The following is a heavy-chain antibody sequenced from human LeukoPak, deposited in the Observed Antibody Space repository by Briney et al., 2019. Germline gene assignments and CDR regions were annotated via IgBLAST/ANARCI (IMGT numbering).Heavy chain of an antibody. Sequence: GGSLRLSCAASGFTFSSYAMSWVRQAPGKGLEWVSGISWNSGSIGYADSVKGRFTISRDNAKNSLYLQMNSLRAEDTALYYCAKDTGSSWNGDYGMDVWGQGTTVTVSS. V-gene: IGHV3-9*01. CDR1: GFTFSSYA. J-gene: IGHJ6*02. CDR3: AKDTGSSWNGDYGMDV. CDR2: ISWNSGSI. D-gene: IGHD6-13*01.